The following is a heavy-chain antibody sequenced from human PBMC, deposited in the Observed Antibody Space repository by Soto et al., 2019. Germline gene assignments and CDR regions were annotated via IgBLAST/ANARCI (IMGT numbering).Heavy chain of an antibody. CDR3: ARDQYDYVWGSSCYDYYRVEV. CDR1: GYTFTGYY. Sequence: ASVKVSCKASGYTFTGYYMHWVRQAPGQGLEWMGWINPNSGGTNYAQKFQGWVTMTRDTSISTAYMELSRLRSDDTAVYYCARDQYDYVWGSSCYDYYRVEVWGQGTTATVPS. J-gene: IGHJ6*02. V-gene: IGHV1-2*04. CDR2: INPNSGGT. D-gene: IGHD3-16*01.